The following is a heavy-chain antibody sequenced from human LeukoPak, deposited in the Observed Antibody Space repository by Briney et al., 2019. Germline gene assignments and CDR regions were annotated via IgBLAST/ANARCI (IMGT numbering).Heavy chain of an antibody. Sequence: SETLSLTCAVYGGSFSGYYWSWIRQPPGKGLEWIGEINHSGSTNYNPSLKSRVTISVDTSKSQFSLKLSSVTAADTAVYYCAESYYYGSGSYSPDQYYWGQGTLVTVSS. V-gene: IGHV4-34*01. CDR2: INHSGST. CDR1: GGSFSGYY. D-gene: IGHD3-10*01. J-gene: IGHJ4*02. CDR3: AESYYYGSGSYSPDQYY.